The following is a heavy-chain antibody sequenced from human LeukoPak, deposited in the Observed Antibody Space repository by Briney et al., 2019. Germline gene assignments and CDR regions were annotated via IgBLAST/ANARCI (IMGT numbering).Heavy chain of an antibody. CDR1: GFTFSSYA. CDR2: ISGSGGST. CDR3: AKDFYGDYGMDV. J-gene: IGHJ6*02. Sequence: GGSLRLSCAASGFTFSSYAMSWVRQAPGKGLEWVSGISGSGGSTYYADSVKGRFTVSRDNSKNTLYQQMNSLRAEDTAVYYCAKDFYGDYGMDVWGQGTTVTVSS. V-gene: IGHV3-23*01. D-gene: IGHD4-17*01.